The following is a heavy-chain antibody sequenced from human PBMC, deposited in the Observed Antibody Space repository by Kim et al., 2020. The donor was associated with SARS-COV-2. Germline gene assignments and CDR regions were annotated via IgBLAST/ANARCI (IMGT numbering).Heavy chain of an antibody. CDR3: ARENWNDKVRLAFFDL. CDR2: SSSSGRT. V-gene: IGHV4-59*01. Sequence: SETLSLTCTVSGLSMRSNFWSWIRQVPGRAMQWLAYSSSSGRTTYNPSLKNRLTLSLELSKNRFSLNLTSVTTADTATYYCARENWNDKVRLAFFDLWGPGIPVTVSS. J-gene: IGHJ4*02. CDR1: GLSMRSNF. D-gene: IGHD1-1*01.